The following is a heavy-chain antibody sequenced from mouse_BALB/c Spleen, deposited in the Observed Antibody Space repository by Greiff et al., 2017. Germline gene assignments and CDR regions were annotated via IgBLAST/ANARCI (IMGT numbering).Heavy chain of an antibody. V-gene: IGHV14-3*02. Sequence: VQLQQSGAELVKPGASVKLSCTASGFNIKDTYMHWVKQRPEQGLEWIGRIDPANGNTKYDPKFQGKATITADTSSNTAYLQLSSLTSEDTAVYYCARFGVVARGYYFDYWGQGTTLTVSS. CDR1: GFNIKDTY. J-gene: IGHJ2*01. D-gene: IGHD1-1*01. CDR2: IDPANGNT. CDR3: ARFGVVARGYYFDY.